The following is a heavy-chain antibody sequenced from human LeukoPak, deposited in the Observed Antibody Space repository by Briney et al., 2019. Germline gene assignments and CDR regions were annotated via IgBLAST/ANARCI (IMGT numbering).Heavy chain of an antibody. CDR1: GYTFTGCY. Sequence: ASVKVSCKASGYTFTGCYMHWVRQAPGQGLEWMGWINPNSGGTNYAQKFQGRVTMTRDMSISTAYMELSRLRSDDTAVYYCARGSILVTAIPHYYYYGMDVWGQGTTVTVSS. CDR2: INPNSGGT. V-gene: IGHV1-2*02. D-gene: IGHD2-21*02. J-gene: IGHJ6*02. CDR3: ARGSILVTAIPHYYYYGMDV.